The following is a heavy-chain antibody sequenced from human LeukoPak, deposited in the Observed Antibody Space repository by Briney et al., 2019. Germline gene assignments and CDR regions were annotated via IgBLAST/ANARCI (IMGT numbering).Heavy chain of an antibody. J-gene: IGHJ4*02. CDR3: AKDHESDGYPCLDH. CDR2: ISASGP. D-gene: IGHD3-22*01. Sequence: GGSLRLSCVASGFTFSRLAMTWVRQALGKGLEWVSTISASGPYYADAVRGRFTISRDNSRNTLSLQMDSLRAEDTAVYYCAKDHESDGYPCLDHWGQGTLVTVSS. V-gene: IGHV3-23*01. CDR1: GFTFSRLA.